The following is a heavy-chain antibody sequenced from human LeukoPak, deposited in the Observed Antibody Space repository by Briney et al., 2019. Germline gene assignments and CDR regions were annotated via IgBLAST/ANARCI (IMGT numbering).Heavy chain of an antibody. Sequence: GGSLRLSCAASGFTLSSYSMNWVRQAPGKGLEWVSTISSSSSYIYYADSVKGRFTISRDNAKNSLYLQMNSLRAEDTAVYYCARSYDSSGYYYSAWGQGTLVTVSS. CDR2: ISSSSSYI. CDR3: ARSYDSSGYYYSA. J-gene: IGHJ4*02. D-gene: IGHD3-22*01. CDR1: GFTLSSYS. V-gene: IGHV3-21*01.